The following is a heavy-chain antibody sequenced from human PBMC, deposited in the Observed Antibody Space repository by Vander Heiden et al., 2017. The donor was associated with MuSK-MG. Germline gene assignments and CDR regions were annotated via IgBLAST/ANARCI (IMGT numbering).Heavy chain of an antibody. D-gene: IGHD6-19*01. CDR2: IIPIFGTA. CDR1: GGTFSSYA. V-gene: IGHV1-69*01. CDR3: ARIPIAVDDRSAFDI. Sequence: QVQLVQSGAEVKKPGSSVKVSCKASGGTFSSYAISWVRQAPGQGLEWMGGIIPIFGTANYAQKVQGRVTITADESTSTAYMELSRLRSEDTAVYYCARIPIAVDDRSAFDIWGQGTMVTVSS. J-gene: IGHJ3*02.